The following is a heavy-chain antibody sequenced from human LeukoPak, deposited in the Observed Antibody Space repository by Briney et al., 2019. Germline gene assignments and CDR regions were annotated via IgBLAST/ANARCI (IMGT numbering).Heavy chain of an antibody. J-gene: IGHJ4*02. D-gene: IGHD3-10*01. Sequence: SETLSLTCTVSGGSISSSSYYWGWIRQSPGKGLEWIGSIYYSGSTYYNPPLKSRVTISVDTSKNQFSLKLSSVTAADTAVYYCSSGSYYRRDYWGQGTLVTVSS. CDR1: GGSISSSSYY. CDR2: IYYSGST. V-gene: IGHV4-39*07. CDR3: SSGSYYRRDY.